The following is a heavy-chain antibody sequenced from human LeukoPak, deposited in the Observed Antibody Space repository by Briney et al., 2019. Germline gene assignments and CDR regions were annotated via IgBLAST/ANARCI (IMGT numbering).Heavy chain of an antibody. J-gene: IGHJ6*02. Sequence: PGGSLRLSCAASGFTFSDYYVSWIRQAPGKGLEWVSYISSSGSTIYYADSVKGRFTISRDNAKNSLYLQMNSLRAEDTAVYYCARRALSYSSGWRYGMDVWGQGTTVTVSS. CDR2: ISSSGSTI. CDR1: GFTFSDYY. CDR3: ARRALSYSSGWRYGMDV. V-gene: IGHV3-11*01. D-gene: IGHD6-19*01.